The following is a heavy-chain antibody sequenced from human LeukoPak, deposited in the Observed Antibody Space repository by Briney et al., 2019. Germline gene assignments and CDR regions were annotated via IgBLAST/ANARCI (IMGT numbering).Heavy chain of an antibody. CDR3: ARGGAVTRWASAPDY. Sequence: GGSLRLSCEVSGSSVNDKRMIWVRQAPGKGLDWVSVIYDGHTTYYEDSVKGRFTISRDNSKNKLYLQMNSLRAEDTAVYYCARGGAVTRWASAPDYWGQGTLVTVSS. CDR1: GSSVNDKR. CDR2: IYDGHTT. V-gene: IGHV3-53*01. D-gene: IGHD4-17*01. J-gene: IGHJ4*02.